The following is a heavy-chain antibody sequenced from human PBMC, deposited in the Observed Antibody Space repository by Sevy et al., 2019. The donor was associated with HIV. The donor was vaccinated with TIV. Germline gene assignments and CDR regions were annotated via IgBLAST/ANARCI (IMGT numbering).Heavy chain of an antibody. V-gene: IGHV3-33*05. D-gene: IGHD6-6*01. CDR1: GFSFSSFG. Sequence: GGSLRLSCAASGFSFSSFGMHWVRQAPGKGLEWVAVISYDENKKHYSDSVKGRFTISRDNSKDTLYLQMNSLRVEDTDVYYCARGLAALPYYYYGMDVWGQGTTVTVSS. CDR3: ARGLAALPYYYYGMDV. J-gene: IGHJ6*02. CDR2: ISYDENKK.